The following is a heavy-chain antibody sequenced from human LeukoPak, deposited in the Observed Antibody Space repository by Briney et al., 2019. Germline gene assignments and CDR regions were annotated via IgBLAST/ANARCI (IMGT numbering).Heavy chain of an antibody. Sequence: PGGSLRLSCAASGFTFSSYAMSWVRQAPGPGLEWVSAISGSGGSTYYADSVKGRFTISRDNSKNTLYLQMNSLRAEDTAVYYCAKGSGSYFDYYYGMDVWGQGTTVTVSS. CDR3: AKGSGSYFDYYYGMDV. CDR2: ISGSGGST. D-gene: IGHD3-10*01. J-gene: IGHJ6*02. CDR1: GFTFSSYA. V-gene: IGHV3-23*01.